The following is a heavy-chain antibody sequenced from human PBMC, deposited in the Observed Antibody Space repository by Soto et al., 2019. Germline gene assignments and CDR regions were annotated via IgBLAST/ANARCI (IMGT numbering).Heavy chain of an antibody. CDR1: GFTLSGFY. Sequence: PGGSLRLSCAASGFTLSGFYVHWVRQAAGEGLEWVARIKTKVESYATEYAASVKGRFSISRDDSKNTAYLEMNSLKTEDTAIYYCARDAGYCDSTGCYDALDMRGQGTMVTVS. V-gene: IGHV3-73*01. J-gene: IGHJ3*02. D-gene: IGHD2-2*01. CDR2: IKTKVESYAT. CDR3: ARDAGYCDSTGCYDALDM.